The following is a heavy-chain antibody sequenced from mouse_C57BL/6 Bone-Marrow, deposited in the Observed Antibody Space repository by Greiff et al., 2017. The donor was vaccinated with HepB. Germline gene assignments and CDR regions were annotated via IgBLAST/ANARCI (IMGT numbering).Heavy chain of an antibody. Sequence: EVQLQESGGGLVQPGGSLKLSCAASGFTFSLYGMSWVRQTPDKRLELVASINSNDGTTYYADTIKGRFTITRDNAKNTLYLQMSSLKSEDTAMYYCARRDLFVYWGQGNLVTVSA. V-gene: IGHV5-6-3*01. CDR1: GFTFSLYG. CDR3: ARRDLFVY. J-gene: IGHJ3*01. CDR2: INSNDGTT. D-gene: IGHD3-3*01.